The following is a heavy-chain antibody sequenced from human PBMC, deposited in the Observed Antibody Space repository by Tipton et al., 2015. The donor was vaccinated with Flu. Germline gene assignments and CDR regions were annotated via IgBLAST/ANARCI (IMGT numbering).Heavy chain of an antibody. CDR1: GGSFSGYY. CDR2: INHSGST. Sequence: TLSLTCAVYGGSFSGYYWSWIRQPPGKGLEWIGEINHSGSTNYNPSLKSRVTISVDTSKNQFSLKLSSVTAADTAVYYCARALRITMIVVVITHAFDIWGQGTMVTVSS. D-gene: IGHD3-22*01. V-gene: IGHV4-34*01. CDR3: ARALRITMIVVVITHAFDI. J-gene: IGHJ3*02.